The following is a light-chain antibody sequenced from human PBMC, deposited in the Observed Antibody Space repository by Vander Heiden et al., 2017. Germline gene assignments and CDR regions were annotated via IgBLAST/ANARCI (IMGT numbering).Light chain of an antibody. J-gene: IGKJ4*01. Sequence: EIVLTQSPAPLPLSPGERATLSCRASQSVSSYLAWYQQKPGQAPRLLIYDASNRATGIPDFTLTISSLEPEDFAVYYCQQRSNWPPLTFGGGTKVEIK. V-gene: IGKV3-11*01. CDR1: QSVSSY. CDR3: QQRSNWPPLT. CDR2: DAS.